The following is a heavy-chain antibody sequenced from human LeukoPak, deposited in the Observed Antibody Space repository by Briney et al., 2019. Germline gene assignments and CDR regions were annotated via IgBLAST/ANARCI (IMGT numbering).Heavy chain of an antibody. D-gene: IGHD2-2*02. CDR2: IYSGGST. J-gene: IGHJ3*02. CDR3: ARDHCSSTSCYTTMSAFDI. V-gene: IGHV3-66*01. CDR1: GFTVSSNY. Sequence: PGGSLRLSCAASGFTVSSNYMSWVRQAPGKGLEWVSVIYSGGSTYYADSVKGRFTISRDNSKNTLYLQMNSLRAEDTAVYYCARDHCSSTSCYTTMSAFDIWGQGTMVTVSS.